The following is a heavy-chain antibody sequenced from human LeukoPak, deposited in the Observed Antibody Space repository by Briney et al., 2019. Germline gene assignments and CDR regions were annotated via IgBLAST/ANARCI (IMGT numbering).Heavy chain of an antibody. J-gene: IGHJ3*02. CDR3: ARDPRGATTGSDAFDI. D-gene: IGHD1-26*01. CDR2: INSDGSST. CDR1: GFTFSSYW. Sequence: GGSLRLSCAASGFTFSSYWMHWVRQAPGKGLVRVSRINSDGSSTSYADSVKGRFTISRDNAKNTLYLQMNSLRAEDTAVYYCARDPRGATTGSDAFDIWGQGTMVTVSS. V-gene: IGHV3-74*01.